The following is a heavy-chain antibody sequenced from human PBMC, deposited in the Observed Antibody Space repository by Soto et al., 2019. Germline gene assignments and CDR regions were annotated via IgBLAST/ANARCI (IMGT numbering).Heavy chain of an antibody. D-gene: IGHD3-22*01. CDR3: TRERVSAFDT. V-gene: IGHV1-8*01. J-gene: IGHJ3*02. Sequence: QVQLVQSGAEVKKPGASVKVSCKASGYTFTSYDITWVRQATGQGLEWMGWMNPNSGNTGYAQKFQGRVTMTRNTSIRTAYMELSSLRSEDTAVYYGTRERVSAFDTWGQWTMVTVSS. CDR1: GYTFTSYD. CDR2: MNPNSGNT.